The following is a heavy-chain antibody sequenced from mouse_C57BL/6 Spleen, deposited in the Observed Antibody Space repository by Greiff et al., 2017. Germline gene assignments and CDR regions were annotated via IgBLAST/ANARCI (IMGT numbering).Heavy chain of an antibody. Sequence: QVQLQQSGPELVRPGASVKLSCKASGYTFTDYYMNWVKQRPGQGLEWIATIYPVSGNTYYNEKFKGKATLTVDKSSSTAYMQLSSLTSEDSAVYYGARGRFAYWGQGTLVTVSA. CDR2: IYPVSGNT. J-gene: IGHJ3*01. V-gene: IGHV1-76*01. CDR1: GYTFTDYY. CDR3: ARGRFAY.